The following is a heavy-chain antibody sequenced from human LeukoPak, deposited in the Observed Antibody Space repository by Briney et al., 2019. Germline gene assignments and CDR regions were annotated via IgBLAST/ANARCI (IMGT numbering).Heavy chain of an antibody. CDR3: AREGSSLSLAPNWYYFDY. D-gene: IGHD1-1*01. Sequence: SETLSLTCPVSGGSISSGDYYWSWIRQPPGKGLEWIGYIYYSGSTYYNPSLKSRVTISVDTSKNQFSLKLSSVTAADTAVYYCAREGSSLSLAPNWYYFDYWGQGTLVTVSS. J-gene: IGHJ4*02. CDR1: GGSISSGDYY. V-gene: IGHV4-30-4*08. CDR2: IYYSGST.